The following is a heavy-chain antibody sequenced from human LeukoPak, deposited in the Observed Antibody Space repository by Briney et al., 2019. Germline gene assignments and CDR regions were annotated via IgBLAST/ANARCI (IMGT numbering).Heavy chain of an antibody. J-gene: IGHJ3*02. CDR3: ARYIVSYPHDAFDI. CDR2: IYYSGST. Sequence: PSETLSLTCTVSGDSISSYYCSWIRQPPGKGLEWIGYIYYSGSTSYNPSLKSRVTISVDTSKKQFSLKLSSVTAADTAFYYCARYIVSYPHDAFDIWGQGTMVTVSS. V-gene: IGHV4-59*01. CDR1: GDSISSYY. D-gene: IGHD1-26*01.